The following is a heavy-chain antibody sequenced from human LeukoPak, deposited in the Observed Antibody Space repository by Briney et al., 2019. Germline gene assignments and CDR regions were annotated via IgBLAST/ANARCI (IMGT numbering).Heavy chain of an antibody. CDR3: ARGYCSSTSCPRGAY. J-gene: IGHJ4*02. D-gene: IGHD2-2*01. Sequence: GGSLRLSCAASGFTVSSNYMSWVRQAPGKGLEGVSVIYSGGSTYYADSVQGRFTISTDNSKNTLYLQMNSLRAVDTAVYYCARGYCSSTSCPRGAYWGQGTLVSLSS. CDR1: GFTVSSNY. V-gene: IGHV3-66*02. CDR2: IYSGGST.